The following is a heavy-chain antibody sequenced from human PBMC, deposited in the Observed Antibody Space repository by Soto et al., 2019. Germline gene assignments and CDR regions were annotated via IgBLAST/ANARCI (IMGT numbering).Heavy chain of an antibody. D-gene: IGHD1-7*01. CDR2: ISAYNGNT. Sequence: ASVKVSCKASGYTFTSYGISWVRQAPGQGLEWMGWISAYNGNTNYAQKLQGRVTMTTDTSTSTAYMELRSLRSDDTAVYYCARGPPTGTTVSRGFIDYWGQGTLVTVSS. J-gene: IGHJ4*02. CDR3: ARGPPTGTTVSRGFIDY. CDR1: GYTFTSYG. V-gene: IGHV1-18*01.